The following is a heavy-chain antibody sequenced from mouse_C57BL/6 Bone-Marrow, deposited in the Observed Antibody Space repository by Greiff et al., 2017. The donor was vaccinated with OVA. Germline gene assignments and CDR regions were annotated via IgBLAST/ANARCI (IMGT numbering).Heavy chain of an antibody. D-gene: IGHD2-3*01. V-gene: IGHV1-82*01. CDR1: GYAFSSSW. CDR2: IYPGDGDT. Sequence: QVQLQQSGPELVKPGASVKISCKASGYAFSSSWMNWVKQRPGKGLEWIGRIYPGDGDTNYNGKFKGKATLTADKSSSTAYMQLSSLTSEDSAVYFCARDDCYYWCYFDYWGQGTTLTVSS. CDR3: ARDDCYYWCYFDY. J-gene: IGHJ2*01.